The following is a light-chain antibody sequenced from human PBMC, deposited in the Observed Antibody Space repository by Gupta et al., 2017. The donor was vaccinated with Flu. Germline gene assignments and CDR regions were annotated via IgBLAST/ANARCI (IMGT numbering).Light chain of an antibody. CDR2: EVS. J-gene: IGLJ3*02. V-gene: IGLV2-18*02. CDR1: SSDFGLHNR. Sequence: QSVLTQPAYVSGSPGQSLTLSCTGSSSDFGLHNRVSWYQQHPGTATKLIIHEVSNRPSGVPDRCSGSKSGNAASLTIAGLHAEDDADYYCSSLTGSNTWVFGGGTKLTVL. CDR3: SSLTGSNTWV.